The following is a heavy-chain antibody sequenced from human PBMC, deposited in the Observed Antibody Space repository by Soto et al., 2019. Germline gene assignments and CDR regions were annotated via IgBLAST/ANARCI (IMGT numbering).Heavy chain of an antibody. D-gene: IGHD4-17*01. Sequence: QVQLVQSGAEVKKPGASVKVSCKASGYTFTSYDINWVRQATGQGLEYLGWMNPNSGNTGYVQNCQGRVTMTRATSLSTAYMELSRLRSEDSAVYFCARGIKYGAYSRWFDPWGQGTMVTVSS. CDR1: GYTFTSYD. CDR2: MNPNSGNT. V-gene: IGHV1-8*01. CDR3: ARGIKYGAYSRWFDP. J-gene: IGHJ5*02.